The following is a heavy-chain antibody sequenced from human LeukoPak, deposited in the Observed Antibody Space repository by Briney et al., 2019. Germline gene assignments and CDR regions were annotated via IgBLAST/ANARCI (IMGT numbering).Heavy chain of an antibody. D-gene: IGHD2-2*01. CDR2: ISAYNGNT. J-gene: IGHJ4*02. CDR3: AREVPNCSSTSCPFDY. V-gene: IGHV1-18*01. CDR1: GYTFTSYG. Sequence: GASVKVSCKASGYTFTSYGISWVRQAPGQGLEWMGWISAYNGNTNYAQKLQGRVTMTTDTSTSKAYMELRSLRSDDPAVYYCAREVPNCSSTSCPFDYWGQGTLVTVSS.